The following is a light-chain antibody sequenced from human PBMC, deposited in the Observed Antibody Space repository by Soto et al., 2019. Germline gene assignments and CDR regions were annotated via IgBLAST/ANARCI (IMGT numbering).Light chain of an antibody. CDR3: QKYSSSSSYT. J-gene: IGKJ2*01. CDR2: QAS. CDR1: QGISNW. V-gene: IGKV1-5*03. Sequence: DIKMTQSPSTLSASVGDRVTITCRASQGISNWLAWYQFKPGKAPKLLIYQASTLHSGVPSRFSGSGSGTEFTLTIPSLQPDDFASYYCQKYSSSSSYTFGQWTKLE.